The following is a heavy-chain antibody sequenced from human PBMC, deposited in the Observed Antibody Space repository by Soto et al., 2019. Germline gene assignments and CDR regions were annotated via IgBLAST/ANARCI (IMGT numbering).Heavy chain of an antibody. J-gene: IGHJ2*01. CDR1: GGSFSGYY. CDR3: ARESYDVLTGLHWVWHFEL. Sequence: QVQLQQWGAGPLRPLETLSLTCGVSGGSFSGYYWAWIRQSPGKGLEWIGEINDRGSINYNPSLKSRVSISVDTSKNDYSLNLSSVTAADAAVYYCARESYDVLTGLHWVWHFELGGRGTLVTVSS. CDR2: INDRGSI. V-gene: IGHV4-34*01. D-gene: IGHD3-9*01.